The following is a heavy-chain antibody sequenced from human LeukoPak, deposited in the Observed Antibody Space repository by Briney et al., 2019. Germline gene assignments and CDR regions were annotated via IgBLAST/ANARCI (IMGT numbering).Heavy chain of an antibody. CDR3: ARHQRNWPYYYHYMDV. CDR1: GGSFSGYY. V-gene: IGHV4-34*01. J-gene: IGHJ6*03. D-gene: IGHD1-1*01. Sequence: PSETLSLTCAVYGGSFSGYYWTWIRQSPGKGLEWIGEINDSENTNYNPSLKSRVTISVDTSNNQFSLTLTSVTAADTAVYFCARHQRNWPYYYHYMDVWGKGTTVTISS. CDR2: INDSENT.